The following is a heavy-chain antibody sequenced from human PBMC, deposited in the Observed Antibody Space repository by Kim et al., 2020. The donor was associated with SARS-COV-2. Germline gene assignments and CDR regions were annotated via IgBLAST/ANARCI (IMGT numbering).Heavy chain of an antibody. J-gene: IGHJ4*02. V-gene: IGHV3-48*01. D-gene: IGHD3-3*01. CDR2: SNGSTI. Sequence: SNGSTIYYDGSVTGRVTISRDNAKNSMYLQMNSLRAEDTAVYYCAVRFDYWGQGTLVTVSS. CDR3: AVRFDY.